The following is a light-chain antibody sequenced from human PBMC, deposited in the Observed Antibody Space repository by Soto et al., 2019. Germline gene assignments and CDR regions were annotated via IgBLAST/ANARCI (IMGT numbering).Light chain of an antibody. V-gene: IGKV3D-15*01. CDR3: QQYNDWPLT. CDR1: QSVSDN. J-gene: IGKJ4*01. Sequence: EIVLTQSPATLSVSPGERVTLSCRASQSVSDNLAWYQQKPGQAPRLLIYGASIRATDIPARFSGSGSGTEFSLTISSLQSEDFAVYYCQQYNDWPLTGGGGTKVEIK. CDR2: GAS.